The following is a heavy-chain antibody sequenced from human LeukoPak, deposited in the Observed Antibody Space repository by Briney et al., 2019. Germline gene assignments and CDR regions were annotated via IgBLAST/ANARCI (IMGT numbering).Heavy chain of an antibody. D-gene: IGHD3-10*01. CDR3: AKDRSGSGSYYPDY. CDR2: INGGGGST. J-gene: IGHJ4*02. V-gene: IGHV3-23*01. Sequence: GGSLRLSCAASGFTFSNFAMHWVRQAPGKGLEWVSAINGGGGSTYYADSVKGRFTVSRDNSKNTLYLQMNSLRAEDTAVYYCAKDRSGSGSYYPDYWGQGTLVTVSS. CDR1: GFTFSNFA.